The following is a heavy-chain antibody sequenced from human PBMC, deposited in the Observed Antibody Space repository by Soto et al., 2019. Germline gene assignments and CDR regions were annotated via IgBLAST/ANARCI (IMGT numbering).Heavy chain of an antibody. J-gene: IGHJ4*02. V-gene: IGHV3-21*01. CDR1: GFTFSSYS. Sequence: GGSLRLSCAASGFTFSSYSMNWVRQAPGRGREWVSSISSISSYLYYSDSVKGRFTISRENAKNSLYLQMNSLRAEGTAVYYSARWSRSGLYGDYFDYWGQGTLVTVSS. D-gene: IGHD1-26*01. CDR2: ISSISSYL. CDR3: ARWSRSGLYGDYFDY.